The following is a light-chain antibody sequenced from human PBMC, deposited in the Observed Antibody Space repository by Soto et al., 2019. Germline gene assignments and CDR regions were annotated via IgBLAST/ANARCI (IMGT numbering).Light chain of an antibody. V-gene: IGLV1-44*01. Sequence: QPVLTQPPSASGTPGQRVTISCSGASSNIASNTVNWYQQLPGTAPKLLMYSHNQRPSGVPDRFSGSKSGTSASLAISGLQSEDEADYYCATWDDSLNGWVFGGGTKLTVL. CDR2: SHN. J-gene: IGLJ3*02. CDR1: SSNIASNT. CDR3: ATWDDSLNGWV.